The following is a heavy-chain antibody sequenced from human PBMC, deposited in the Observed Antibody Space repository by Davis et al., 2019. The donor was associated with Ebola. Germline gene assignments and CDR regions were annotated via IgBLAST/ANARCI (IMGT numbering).Heavy chain of an antibody. J-gene: IGHJ5*02. CDR2: IYYSGST. CDR3: ARAGGYDFWSGYALNWFDP. CDR1: GGSISSSSYY. Sequence: SETLSLTCTVSGGSISSSSYYWGWIRQPPGKGLEWIGSIYYSGSTNYNPSLKSRVTISVDTSKNQFSLKLSSVTAADTAVYYCARAGGYDFWSGYALNWFDPWGQGTLVTVSS. V-gene: IGHV4-39*07. D-gene: IGHD3-3*01.